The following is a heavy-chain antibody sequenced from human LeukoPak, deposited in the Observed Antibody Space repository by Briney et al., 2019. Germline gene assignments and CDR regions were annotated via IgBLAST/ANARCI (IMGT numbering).Heavy chain of an antibody. D-gene: IGHD3-10*01. CDR1: GFTFSSYA. V-gene: IGHV3-23*01. CDR3: AKDDRVRVRGSFDY. CDR2: ISGSGGST. J-gene: IGHJ4*02. Sequence: PGGSLRLSCAASGFTFSSYAMSWVRQAPGKGLEWVSAISGSGGSTYYADSVKGRFTISRDNSKNTLYLQMNSLRAEDTAVSYCAKDDRVRVRGSFDYGGQGTLVTVSS.